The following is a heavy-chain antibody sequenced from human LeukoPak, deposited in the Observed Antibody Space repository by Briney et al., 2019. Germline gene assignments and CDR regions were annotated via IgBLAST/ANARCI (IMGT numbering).Heavy chain of an antibody. V-gene: IGHV3-53*05. CDR3: ARGPRIAAAGRAYWYFAL. CDR2: IYSGGST. Sequence: GGSLRLSCAASGFTVSSNYMSWVRQAPGKGLEWGAVIYSGGSTYYPDSVKGRFTISRDNSKNTLYLQMNSLSAEDPAVNYCARGPRIAAAGRAYWYFALWGRGPLVTVSS. CDR1: GFTVSSNY. D-gene: IGHD6-13*01. J-gene: IGHJ2*01.